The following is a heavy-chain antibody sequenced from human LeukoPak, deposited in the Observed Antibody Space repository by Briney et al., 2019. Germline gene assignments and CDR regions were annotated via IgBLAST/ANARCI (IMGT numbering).Heavy chain of an antibody. CDR2: ISGSGGST. J-gene: IGHJ4*02. Sequence: GGSLRLSCAASRFTFSNFAMSWVRQAPGKGLEWASAISGSGGSTYYADSVKGRFTISRDNSKNTLYLQMNSLRAEDTAVYYCAKDYVDFWSGYPSADSFDYWGQGTLVTVSS. V-gene: IGHV3-23*01. CDR1: RFTFSNFA. D-gene: IGHD3-3*01. CDR3: AKDYVDFWSGYPSADSFDY.